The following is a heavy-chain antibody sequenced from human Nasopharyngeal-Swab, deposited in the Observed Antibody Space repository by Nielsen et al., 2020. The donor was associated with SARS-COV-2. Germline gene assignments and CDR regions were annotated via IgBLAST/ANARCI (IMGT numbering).Heavy chain of an antibody. CDR3: ASDRGSSLVFDI. J-gene: IGHJ3*02. D-gene: IGHD6-13*01. CDR2: VYYNGNT. V-gene: IGHV4-4*02. Sequence: GSLRLSCAVSGDSIRSSNWWSWVRQPPGKGLELIGEVYYNGNTNYNPSLKSRLTILVDKSKNQFSLKLYSVTAADTAVYYCASDRGSSLVFDIWGQGTMVTVSS. CDR1: GDSIRSSNW.